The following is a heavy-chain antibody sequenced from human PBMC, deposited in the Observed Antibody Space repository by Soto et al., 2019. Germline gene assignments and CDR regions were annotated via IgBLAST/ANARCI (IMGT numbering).Heavy chain of an antibody. Sequence: QVQLVQSGAEVKKPGSSVKVSCKASGGTFSNYPISWVRQAPEQGLEWMGGIIPIFGTVNYAQKFQGRVTITADESTSTAYMELSSLRSEDTAVYYCARGNHRRLQLWYFDLWGRGTLVTVSS. V-gene: IGHV1-69*12. CDR3: ARGNHRRLQLWYFDL. J-gene: IGHJ2*01. CDR2: IIPIFGTV. CDR1: GGTFSNYP. D-gene: IGHD5-12*01.